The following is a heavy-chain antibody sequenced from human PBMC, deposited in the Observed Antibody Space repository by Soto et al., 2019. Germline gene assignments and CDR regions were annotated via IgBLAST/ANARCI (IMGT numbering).Heavy chain of an antibody. J-gene: IGHJ4*02. Sequence: QVQLQESGPGLVKPSGTLSLTCAVSGGSISSSNWWSWVRQPPGKGLEWIGEIYHSGSTNYNPSLTGRVXXSXAXXKNQFSLKLSSVTAADTAVYYCASADYGGNESFDYWGQGTLVTVSS. CDR1: GGSISSSNW. CDR3: ASADYGGNESFDY. V-gene: IGHV4-4*02. D-gene: IGHD4-17*01. CDR2: IYHSGST.